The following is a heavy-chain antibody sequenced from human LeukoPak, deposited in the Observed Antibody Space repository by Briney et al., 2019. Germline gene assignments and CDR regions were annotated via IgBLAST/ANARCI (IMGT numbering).Heavy chain of an antibody. D-gene: IGHD6-19*01. CDR3: VRVSVAAPDWGY. CDR2: MNPNSGNT. J-gene: IGHJ4*02. CDR1: GYTFTSYD. V-gene: IGHV1-8*03. Sequence: ASVKVSCKASGYTFTSYDINWVRQATGQGLEWMGWMNPNSGNTGYAQKFQGRVTITRNTSISTAYMELSSLRAEDTAMYYCVRVSVAAPDWGYWGQGTLVTVSS.